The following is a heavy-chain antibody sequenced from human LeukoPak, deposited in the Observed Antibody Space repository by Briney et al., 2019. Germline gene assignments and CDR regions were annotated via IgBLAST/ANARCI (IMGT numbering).Heavy chain of an antibody. CDR1: GGSFSGYY. V-gene: IGHV4-34*01. J-gene: IGHJ4*02. Sequence: PSETLSLTCAVYGGSFSGYYWSWIRQPPGKGLEWIGEINHSGSTDYNPSLKSRVTISVDTSKNQFYLKLSSVTAADTAVYYCARGQGGYFPDYWGQGTLVTVSS. D-gene: IGHD2/OR15-2a*01. CDR3: ARGQGGYFPDY. CDR2: INHSGST.